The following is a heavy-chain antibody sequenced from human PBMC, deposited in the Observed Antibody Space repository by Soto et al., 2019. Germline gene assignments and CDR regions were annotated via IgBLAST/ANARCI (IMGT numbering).Heavy chain of an antibody. Sequence: EVQLLESGGGLVQPGGSLRLSCAASGFAFHTHALSWVRQAPGKGLEWVSGISASGVTTYYADSVKGRFTISRDNSKNTVTLQMNSLRAEDPAFYYCAKDRTPPLSLSPSAQAIKNLLVGQCFDSWGQGTRVTVSS. CDR3: AKDRTPPLSLSPSAQAIKNLLVGQCFDS. J-gene: IGHJ4*02. CDR1: GFAFHTHA. V-gene: IGHV3-23*01. D-gene: IGHD2-8*02. CDR2: ISASGVTT.